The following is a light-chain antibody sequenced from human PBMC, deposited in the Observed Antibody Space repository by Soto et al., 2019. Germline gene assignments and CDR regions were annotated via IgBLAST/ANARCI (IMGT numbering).Light chain of an antibody. CDR3: QQYGRSGT. J-gene: IGKJ1*01. V-gene: IGKV3-20*01. CDR1: ESTNNY. CDR2: GAS. Sequence: EIVLTQSPVTLSLSPGQRVTLSCRASESTNNYLAWYQQKPGQAPRLLIDGASTRATGIPPRFSGSGSGTDFTLTISRLEHEDFAVYYCQQYGRSGTFGQGAKVDI.